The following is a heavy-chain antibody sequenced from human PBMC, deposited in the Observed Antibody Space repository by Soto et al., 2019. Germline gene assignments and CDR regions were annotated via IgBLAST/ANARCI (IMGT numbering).Heavy chain of an antibody. J-gene: IGHJ6*02. Sequence: PGGSLRLSCAASGFTFSSYWMSWVRQAPGKGLEWVANIKQDGSEKYYVDSVKGRFTISRDNAKNSLYLQMNSLRAEDTAVYYCARDRPIAALYYYYYGMDVWGQGTTVTVSS. CDR3: ARDRPIAALYYYYYGMDV. V-gene: IGHV3-7*01. CDR1: GFTFSSYW. D-gene: IGHD6-13*01. CDR2: IKQDGSEK.